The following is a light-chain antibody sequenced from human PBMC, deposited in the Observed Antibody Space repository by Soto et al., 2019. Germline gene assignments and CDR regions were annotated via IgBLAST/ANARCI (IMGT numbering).Light chain of an antibody. J-gene: IGLJ1*01. Sequence: QSVLTQPPSASGTPGQRVTISYSGSSSNIGSNTVNWYQQLPGTAPKLLIYSNNQRPSGVPDRFSGSKSGTSASLAISGLQSEDEADYYCAAWDDSLNAHYVFGTGTKLTVL. V-gene: IGLV1-44*01. CDR2: SNN. CDR1: SSNIGSNT. CDR3: AAWDDSLNAHYV.